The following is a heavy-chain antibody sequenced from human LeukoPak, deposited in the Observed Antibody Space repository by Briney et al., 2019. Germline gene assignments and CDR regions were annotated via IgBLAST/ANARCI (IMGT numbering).Heavy chain of an antibody. CDR3: ARDRYFSGA. CDR1: GFRFSNSW. Sequence: GGSLRLSCAASGFRFSNSWMYWVRQGPGKGPVWVSRMKTDGTRIEYADSVKGRFTISRDNAKNTLFLQMSSLRVEDTAVYYCARDRYFSGAWGQGSLVTVSS. CDR2: MKTDGTRI. D-gene: IGHD2-15*01. J-gene: IGHJ5*02. V-gene: IGHV3-74*01.